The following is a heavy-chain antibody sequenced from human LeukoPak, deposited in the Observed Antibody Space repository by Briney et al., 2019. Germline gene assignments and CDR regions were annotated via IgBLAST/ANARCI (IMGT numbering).Heavy chain of an antibody. CDR1: GGSFSGYY. D-gene: IGHD2/OR15-2a*01. Sequence: PSETLSLTCAVYGGSFSGYYWSWIRQPPGKGLEWIGEINHSGSTNYNPSLKSRVTISVDMSKNQFSLKLSSVTAADTAVYYCARGYYFHYYYYMDVWGKGTTVTISS. J-gene: IGHJ6*03. CDR3: ARGYYFHYYYYMDV. CDR2: INHSGST. V-gene: IGHV4-34*01.